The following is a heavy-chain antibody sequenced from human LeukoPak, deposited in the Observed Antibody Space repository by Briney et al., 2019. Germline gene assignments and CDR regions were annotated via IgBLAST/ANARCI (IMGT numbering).Heavy chain of an antibody. Sequence: GGSLRLSCAASGFTFSSYWMSWVRQAPGKGLEWVANIKQDGSEKYYVDSVKGRFTISRDNAKNSLYLQMNGLRAEDTAVYYCARGEADFSSGWFLGYYYYYMDVWGKGTTVTVSS. CDR1: GFTFSSYW. CDR2: IKQDGSEK. J-gene: IGHJ6*03. V-gene: IGHV3-7*01. CDR3: ARGEADFSSGWFLGYYYYYMDV. D-gene: IGHD6-19*01.